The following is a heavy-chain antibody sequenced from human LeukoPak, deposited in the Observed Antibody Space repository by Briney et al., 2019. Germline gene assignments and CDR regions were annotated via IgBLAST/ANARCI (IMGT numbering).Heavy chain of an antibody. CDR3: ARATDIVVVPAARGDAFDI. J-gene: IGHJ3*02. CDR1: GFTFSSYG. CDR2: IWYDGSNK. V-gene: IGHV3-33*01. Sequence: PGGSLRLSCAASGFTFSSYGMHWVRQAQGKGLEWVAVIWYDGSNKYYADSVKGRFTISRDNSKNTLYLQMNSLRAEDTAVYYCARATDIVVVPAARGDAFDIWGQGTMVTVSS. D-gene: IGHD2-2*01.